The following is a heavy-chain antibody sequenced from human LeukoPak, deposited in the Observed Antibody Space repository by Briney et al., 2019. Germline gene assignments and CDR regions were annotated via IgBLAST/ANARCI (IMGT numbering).Heavy chain of an antibody. CDR2: INPNSGGT. J-gene: IGHJ4*02. Sequence: ASVKVSCKASGYTFTGYNMHWVRQAPGQGLEWMGWINPNSGGTNYAQKFQGRVTMTRDTSISTAYMELSRLRSDDTAVYYCARDRATAMVLGDYWGQGTLVTVSS. CDR3: ARDRATAMVLGDY. D-gene: IGHD5-18*01. CDR1: GYTFTGYN. V-gene: IGHV1-2*02.